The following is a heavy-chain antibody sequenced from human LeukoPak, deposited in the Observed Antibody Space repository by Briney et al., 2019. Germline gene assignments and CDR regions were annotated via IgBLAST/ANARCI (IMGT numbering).Heavy chain of an antibody. Sequence: GGSLRLSCVVSGFDFSGFSMSWVRQAPGKGLEWVAIMDEYGSDIFYVESVKGRFIISRASARNSLYLQMNNLRAEDTAVYYCARPRGCGSARCNNFDYWGQGTLVTVSS. CDR1: GFDFSGFS. CDR3: ARPRGCGSARCNNFDY. J-gene: IGHJ4*02. V-gene: IGHV3-7*01. CDR2: MDEYGSDI. D-gene: IGHD2-2*01.